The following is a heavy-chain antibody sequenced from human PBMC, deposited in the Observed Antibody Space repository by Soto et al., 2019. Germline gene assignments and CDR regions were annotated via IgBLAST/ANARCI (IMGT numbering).Heavy chain of an antibody. Sequence: SETLSLTCTVSGGSISGSSYYWGWIRQPPGKGLEWIGNIYYSGSTYYNPSLKSRVTISVDTSKNQFSLKLSSVTAADTAVYYCARRTWSGYYNDYWGQGTLVTVSS. D-gene: IGHD3-3*01. V-gene: IGHV4-39*01. CDR3: ARRTWSGYYNDY. CDR2: IYYSGST. J-gene: IGHJ4*02. CDR1: GGSISGSSYY.